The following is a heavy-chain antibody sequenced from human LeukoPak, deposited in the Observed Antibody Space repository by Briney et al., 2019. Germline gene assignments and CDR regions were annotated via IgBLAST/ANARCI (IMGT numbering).Heavy chain of an antibody. CDR2: INHSGST. D-gene: IGHD2-15*01. CDR3: ARGRCSGGSCYGNAPRGVVAFDI. V-gene: IGHV4-34*01. Sequence: KPSETLSLTCAVYGGSFSGYYWSWIRQPPGKGLEWIGEINHSGSTNYNPSLKSRVTISVDTSKNQFSLKLSSVTAADTAVYYCARGRCSGGSCYGNAPRGVVAFDIWGQGTMVTVSS. J-gene: IGHJ3*02. CDR1: GGSFSGYY.